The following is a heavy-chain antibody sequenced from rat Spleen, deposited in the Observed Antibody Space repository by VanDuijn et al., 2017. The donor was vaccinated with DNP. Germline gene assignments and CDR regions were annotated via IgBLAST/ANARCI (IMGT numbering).Heavy chain of an antibody. V-gene: IGHV5-22*01. J-gene: IGHJ2*01. Sequence: EVRLVESGGGLVQPGGSLKLSCTASGFTFSDYYMAWVRQAPTKGLEWVTYITYDGGGTYYRDSVKGRFTISRDNAKSTLYLQMNSLRSEDTATYYCARRRYGYGLFDYWGQGVMVTVSS. CDR3: ARRRYGYGLFDY. D-gene: IGHD1-7*01. CDR2: ITYDGGGT. CDR1: GFTFSDYY.